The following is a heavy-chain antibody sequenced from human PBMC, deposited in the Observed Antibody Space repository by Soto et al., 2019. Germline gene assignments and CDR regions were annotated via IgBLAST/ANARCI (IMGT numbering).Heavy chain of an antibody. CDR2: ISSNGGST. CDR1: GFTFSSYA. J-gene: IGHJ4*02. V-gene: IGHV3-64*01. D-gene: IGHD4-17*01. Sequence: EVQLVESGGGLVQPGGSLRLSCAASGFTFSSYAMHWVRQAPGKGLEYVSAISSNGGSTYYANSVKGRFTISRDNSKNTLYLQMGSLRAEDMAVYYCARDSVDSDHYGDYGPPDYWGQGTLVTVSS. CDR3: ARDSVDSDHYGDYGPPDY.